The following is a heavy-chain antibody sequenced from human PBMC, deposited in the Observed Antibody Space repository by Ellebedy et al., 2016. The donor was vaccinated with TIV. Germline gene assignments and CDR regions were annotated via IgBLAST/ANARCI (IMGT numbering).Heavy chain of an antibody. CDR3: ARFVDGDYEDY. V-gene: IGHV1-18*04. J-gene: IGHJ4*02. Sequence: AASVKVSCKTSGYSFTSNGISWVRQAPGQGLEWTGWISGYNGNTLYAQKLQGRVTMTTDTSTSTAYMELRSLRSDDTAVYYCARFVDGDYEDYWGQGALVTVSS. D-gene: IGHD4-17*01. CDR2: ISGYNGNT. CDR1: GYSFTSNG.